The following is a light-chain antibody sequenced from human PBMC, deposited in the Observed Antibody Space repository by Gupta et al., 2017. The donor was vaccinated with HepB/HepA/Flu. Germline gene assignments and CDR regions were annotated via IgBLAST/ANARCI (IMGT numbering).Light chain of an antibody. J-gene: IGKJ1*01. Sequence: DIQLTQSPSTLSASVGDRVSITCRASQSIRSWLAWYQQKPVKAPKLLIYKVSSLENGVPSRFSGGGSGTEFTLTITSLQPDDFATYYCQQYDVYWTFGQGTTVEIK. V-gene: IGKV1-5*03. CDR3: QQYDVYWT. CDR1: QSIRSW. CDR2: KVS.